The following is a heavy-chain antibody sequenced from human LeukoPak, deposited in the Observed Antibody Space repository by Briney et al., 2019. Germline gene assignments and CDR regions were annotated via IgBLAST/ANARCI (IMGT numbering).Heavy chain of an antibody. D-gene: IGHD6-19*01. Sequence: PSETLSLTCTVSGGSISSYYWSWIRQPPGKGLEWIGYIYHSGSTYYNPSLKSRVTISVDRSKNQFSLKLSSVTAADTAVYYCARAPIAVAGGAEYFQHWGQGTLVTVSS. J-gene: IGHJ1*01. V-gene: IGHV4-59*12. CDR2: IYHSGST. CDR1: GGSISSYY. CDR3: ARAPIAVAGGAEYFQH.